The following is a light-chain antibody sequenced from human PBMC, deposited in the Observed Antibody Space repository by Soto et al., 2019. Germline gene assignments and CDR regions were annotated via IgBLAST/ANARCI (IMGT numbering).Light chain of an antibody. Sequence: ESLLIHSPGTRAASPGQRVILCHXXSQSVSSNFLAWYQEKPGQAPRLLIYGASSRATGIPDRFSGSGSGTDFTLTISRLEPEDFAVYYCQQYGSSPWTFGQGTKVDTK. CDR3: QQYGSSPWT. CDR1: QSVSSNF. CDR2: GAS. J-gene: IGKJ1*01. V-gene: IGKV3-20*01.